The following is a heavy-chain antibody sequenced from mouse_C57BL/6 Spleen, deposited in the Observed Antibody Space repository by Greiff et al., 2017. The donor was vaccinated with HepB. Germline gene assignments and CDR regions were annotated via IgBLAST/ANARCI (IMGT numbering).Heavy chain of an antibody. J-gene: IGHJ4*01. Sequence: QVQLQQPGAELVKPGASVKLSCKASGYTFTSYWMHWVKQRPGQGLEWIGMIHPNSGSTNYKEKFKSKATLTVDKTSSTAYMQLSSLTSEDSAFYCCARGRGEVDYWGQGTSVTVSS. CDR2: IHPNSGST. CDR1: GYTFTSYW. CDR3: ARGRGEVDY. V-gene: IGHV1-64*01.